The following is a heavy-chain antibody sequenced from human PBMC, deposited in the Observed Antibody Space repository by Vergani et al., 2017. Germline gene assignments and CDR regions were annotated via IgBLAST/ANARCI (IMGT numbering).Heavy chain of an antibody. CDR1: GFSLSNARLG. V-gene: IGHV2-26*01. CDR2: IFSNDEK. Sequence: QVTLKESGPVLVKPTETLTLTCTVSGFSLSNARLGVSCIRQPPGKALEWLAHIFSNDEKSYSTSLKSRLTISKDTSKSQVVLTMTNMDPVDTATYYCARISVTYYYYGMDVWGQGTTVTVSS. CDR3: ARISVTYYYYGMDV. D-gene: IGHD3-16*02. J-gene: IGHJ6*02.